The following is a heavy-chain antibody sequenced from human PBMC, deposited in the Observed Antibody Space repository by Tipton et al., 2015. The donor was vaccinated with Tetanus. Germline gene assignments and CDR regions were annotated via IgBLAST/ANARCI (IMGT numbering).Heavy chain of an antibody. Sequence: TLSLTCAVSGGSISSGGYSWTWIRQPLGKCLQWIGYMYYSGTTHYNPSLKSRVTISIDRSKNQLSLKLTSVTAADTAVYYCARATSTGPAYNWFDPWGQGTLVTVSS. CDR2: MYYSGTT. D-gene: IGHD2-8*02. CDR3: ARATSTGPAYNWFDP. CDR1: GGSISSGGYS. J-gene: IGHJ5*02. V-gene: IGHV4-30-2*01.